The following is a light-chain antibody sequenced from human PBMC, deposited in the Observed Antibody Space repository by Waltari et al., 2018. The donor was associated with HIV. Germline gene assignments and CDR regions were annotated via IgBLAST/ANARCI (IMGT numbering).Light chain of an antibody. CDR2: LNSDGSH. CDR3: QTWGTGIQV. CDR1: SGNSHYA. Sequence: QLVLTQSPSASASLGASVKLTCTLSSGNSHYAIAWHQQKPEKGPRYLMKLNSDGSHTKGDGIPDRFSGSSSGAERYLTISTLQSEDEADYYCQTWGTGIQVFGSGTKVTVL. J-gene: IGLJ1*01. V-gene: IGLV4-69*01.